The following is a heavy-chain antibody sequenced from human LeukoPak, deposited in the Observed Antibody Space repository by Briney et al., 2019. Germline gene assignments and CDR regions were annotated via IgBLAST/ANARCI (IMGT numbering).Heavy chain of an antibody. J-gene: IGHJ4*02. V-gene: IGHV4-4*02. CDR3: ARFHTSSWFFDS. D-gene: IGHD6-13*01. CDR2: IYPSGST. CDR1: SGSINSSNW. Sequence: SETLSLTCAVSSGSINSSNWWSWVRQPPGKGLEWIGEIYPSGSTNYNPSLKSRVTMSVDKSKNEFSLKLTSVTAADTAVYYCARFHTSSWFFDSWGQGILVTVSS.